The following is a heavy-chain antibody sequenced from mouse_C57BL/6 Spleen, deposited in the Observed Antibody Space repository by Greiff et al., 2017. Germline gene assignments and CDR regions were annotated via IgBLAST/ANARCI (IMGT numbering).Heavy chain of an antibody. CDR3: ASWGHYYFDY. D-gene: IGHD6-1*01. V-gene: IGHV1-64*01. CDR1: GYTFTSYW. CDR2: IHPNSGST. J-gene: IGHJ2*01. Sequence: VQLKQPGAELVKPGASVKLSCKASGYTFTSYWMHWVKQRPGQGLEWIGMIHPNSGSTNYNEKFKSKATLTVDKSSSTAYMQLSSLTSEDSAVYDCASWGHYYFDYWGQGTTLTVSS.